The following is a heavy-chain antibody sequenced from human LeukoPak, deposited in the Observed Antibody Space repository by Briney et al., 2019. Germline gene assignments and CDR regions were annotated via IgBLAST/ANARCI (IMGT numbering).Heavy chain of an antibody. CDR1: GGSISSYY. CDR2: IYYSGST. CDR3: ARGAAGYSYG. D-gene: IGHD5-18*01. V-gene: IGHV4-59*01. Sequence: SETLSLTCTVSGGSISSYYWSRIRQPPGKGLEWIGYIYYSGSTNYNPSLKSRVTISVDTSKNQFSLKLSSVTAADTAVYYCARGAAGYSYGWGQGTLVTVSS. J-gene: IGHJ4*02.